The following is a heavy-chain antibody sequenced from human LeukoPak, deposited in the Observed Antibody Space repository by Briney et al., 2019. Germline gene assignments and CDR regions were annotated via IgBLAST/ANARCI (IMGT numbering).Heavy chain of an antibody. CDR3: ARVTSGYWAAPYYYYYYMDV. CDR1: GGSISSHY. Sequence: SETLSLTCTVSGGSISSHYWSWIRQPPGKGLEWIGYIYYSGSTNYNPSLKSRVTISVDTSKNQFSLKLSSVTAADTAVYYCARVTSGYWAAPYYYYYYMDVWGKGTTVTVSS. D-gene: IGHD3-3*01. V-gene: IGHV4-59*11. CDR2: IYYSGST. J-gene: IGHJ6*03.